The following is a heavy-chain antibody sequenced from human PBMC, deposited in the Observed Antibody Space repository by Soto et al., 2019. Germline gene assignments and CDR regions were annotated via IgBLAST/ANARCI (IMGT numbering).Heavy chain of an antibody. CDR1: GFTVSSNY. V-gene: IGHV3-66*01. CDR2: IYSGGST. CDR3: ARDRGDAFDI. J-gene: IGHJ3*02. D-gene: IGHD3-10*01. Sequence: EVQLVESGGGLVQPGGSLRLSCAASGFTVSSNYMSWVRQAPGKGLEWVSVIYSGGSTYYADSVKGRFTISRHNPKNTLYLQMNSLRAEDTGVYYCARDRGDAFDIWGQGTMVTVSS.